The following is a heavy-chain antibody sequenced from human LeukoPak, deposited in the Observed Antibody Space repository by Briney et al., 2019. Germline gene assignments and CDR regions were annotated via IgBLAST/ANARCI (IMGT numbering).Heavy chain of an antibody. CDR1: GYTFTSYE. Sequence: SVKVSCKASGYTFTSYEINWVRQATGQGLEWMGWMNPNSCNTGYEQKFQGRVTMTRNTSISTAYMELSSQRSEDTAVYYCARGNKQGPTYIWGSYRYLFDYWGQGTLVTVSS. CDR2: MNPNSCNT. V-gene: IGHV1-8*01. J-gene: IGHJ4*02. CDR3: ARGNKQGPTYIWGSYRYLFDY. D-gene: IGHD3-16*02.